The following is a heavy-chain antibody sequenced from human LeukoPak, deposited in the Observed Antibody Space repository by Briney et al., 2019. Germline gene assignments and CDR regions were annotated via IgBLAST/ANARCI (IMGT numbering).Heavy chain of an antibody. CDR3: VQYCSGTSCPLRSLENY. CDR2: INHSGST. J-gene: IGHJ4*02. D-gene: IGHD2-2*01. Sequence: PSETLSLTCAVYGGSFSGYYWSWIRQPPGKGLESIGEINHSGSTNYNPSLKSRVTISVDTSKNQFSLKLSSVTAADTAVYYCVQYCSGTSCPLRSLENYWGPRTLVTVSS. CDR1: GGSFSGYY. V-gene: IGHV4-34*01.